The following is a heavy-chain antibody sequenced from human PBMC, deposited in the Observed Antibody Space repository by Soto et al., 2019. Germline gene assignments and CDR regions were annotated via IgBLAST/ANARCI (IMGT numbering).Heavy chain of an antibody. CDR2: IYSGGST. J-gene: IGHJ4*02. V-gene: IGHV3-66*01. Sequence: GGSLRLSCAASGFTVSSNYMSWVRQAPGKGLEWVSVIYSGGSTYYADSVKGRFTISRDNSKNMLYLQMNSLRAEDTAVYYCARDTYDSSGYYCPFDDWGQGTLVTVSS. CDR3: ARDTYDSSGYYCPFDD. CDR1: GFTVSSNY. D-gene: IGHD3-22*01.